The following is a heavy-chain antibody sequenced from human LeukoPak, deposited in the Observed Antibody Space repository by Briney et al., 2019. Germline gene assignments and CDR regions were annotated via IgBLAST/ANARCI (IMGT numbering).Heavy chain of an antibody. J-gene: IGHJ5*02. Sequence: GASVKVSCKASGYTFTSYGISWVRQAPGQGLEWMGWISAYNGNTNYAQKLQGRVTMTTDTSTSTAYMELRSLRSDDTAVYYCARAPRIAAAGTTARWFDPWGQGTLVTVSS. CDR2: ISAYNGNT. CDR1: GYTFTSYG. V-gene: IGHV1-18*01. CDR3: ARAPRIAAAGTTARWFDP. D-gene: IGHD6-13*01.